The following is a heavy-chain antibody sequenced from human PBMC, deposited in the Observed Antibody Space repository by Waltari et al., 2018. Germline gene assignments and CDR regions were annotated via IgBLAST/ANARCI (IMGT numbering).Heavy chain of an antibody. V-gene: IGHV3-48*03. J-gene: IGHJ4*02. CDR2: ISSSGSTI. D-gene: IGHD5-12*01. Sequence: EVQLVESGGGLVQPGGSLRLSCAASGFTFSSYEMNWVRQAPGKGLEWVSYISSSGSTIYYADSVKGRFTISRDNAKNSLYLQMNSLRAEDTAVYDCARGIQEGYSDYWGQGTLVTVSS. CDR3: ARGIQEGYSDY. CDR1: GFTFSSYE.